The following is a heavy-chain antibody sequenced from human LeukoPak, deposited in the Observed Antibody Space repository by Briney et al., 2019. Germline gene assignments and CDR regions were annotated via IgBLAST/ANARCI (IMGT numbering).Heavy chain of an antibody. D-gene: IGHD2-21*01. CDR3: ARDDCGDTCYPGGY. J-gene: IGHJ4*02. CDR2: IKAGNGDT. CDR1: GYIFTKYV. Sequence: ASVKVSCKASGYIFTKYVVHWVRQAPGQRPDXXXWIKAGNGDTKYSQNFQDRLTITRDTSASTVYMELSSLTSEDTALYYCARDDCGDTCYPGGYWGQGTLVTVSS. V-gene: IGHV1-3*01.